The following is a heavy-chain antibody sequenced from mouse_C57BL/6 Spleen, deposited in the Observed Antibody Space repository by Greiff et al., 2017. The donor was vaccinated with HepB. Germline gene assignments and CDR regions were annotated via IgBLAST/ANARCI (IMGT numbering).Heavy chain of an antibody. J-gene: IGHJ3*01. CDR2: IHPNSGST. CDR1: GYTFTSYW. D-gene: IGHD4-1*01. CDR3: APNWDGAWFAY. V-gene: IGHV1-64*01. Sequence: QVQLQQPGAELVKPGASVKLSCKASGYTFTSYWMHWVKQRPGQGLEWIGMIHPNSGSTNYNEKFKSKATLTVDKSSSTAYMQLSSLTSEDSAVYYCAPNWDGAWFAYWGQGTLVTVSA.